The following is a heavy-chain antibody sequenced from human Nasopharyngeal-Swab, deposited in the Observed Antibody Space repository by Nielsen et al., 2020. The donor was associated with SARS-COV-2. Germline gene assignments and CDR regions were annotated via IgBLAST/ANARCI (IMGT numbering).Heavy chain of an antibody. CDR2: IAPFNGNA. Sequence: SVKVSCKASGFTITYRFRHWMRQAPGQALEWMGWIAPFNGNAKYAQKFQGRVSITRDGSRTTASLELSSLRPDDTAMYFCASGQCINGVCNPTDGLDVWGQGTSVTVSS. J-gene: IGHJ6*02. V-gene: IGHV1-45*02. CDR1: GFTITYRF. D-gene: IGHD2-8*01. CDR3: ASGQCINGVCNPTDGLDV.